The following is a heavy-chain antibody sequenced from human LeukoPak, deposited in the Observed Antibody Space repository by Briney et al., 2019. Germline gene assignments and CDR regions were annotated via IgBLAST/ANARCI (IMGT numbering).Heavy chain of an antibody. Sequence: PGGSLRLSCAASGFTFSSFAMSWVRQAPGKGLEWGSTISGGGSSTYYADSVKGRFTISRDNSKNTLHLHMISLRAEDTAVYYCARSFFYGSGSYSLYYFDYWGQGTLVTVSS. J-gene: IGHJ4*02. D-gene: IGHD3-10*01. V-gene: IGHV3-23*01. CDR3: ARSFFYGSGSYSLYYFDY. CDR1: GFTFSSFA. CDR2: ISGGGSST.